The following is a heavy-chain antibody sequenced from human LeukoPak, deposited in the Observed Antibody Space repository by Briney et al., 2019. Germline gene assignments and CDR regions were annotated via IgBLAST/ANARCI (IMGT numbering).Heavy chain of an antibody. J-gene: IGHJ5*02. CDR2: ISAYNGNT. CDR3: ARDSRGFDP. Sequence: GASVKVSRKASGYTFTGYYMHWVRQAPGQGLEWMGWISAYNGNTNYAQKLQGRVTMTTDTSTSTAYMELRSLRSDDTAVYYCARDSRGFDPWGQGTLVTVSS. D-gene: IGHD2-2*01. V-gene: IGHV1-18*04. CDR1: GYTFTGYY.